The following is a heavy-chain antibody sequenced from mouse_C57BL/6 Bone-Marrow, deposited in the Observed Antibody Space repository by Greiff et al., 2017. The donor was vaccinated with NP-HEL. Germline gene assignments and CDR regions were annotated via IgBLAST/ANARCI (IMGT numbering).Heavy chain of an antibody. V-gene: IGHV1-80*01. CDR1: GYAFSSYW. CDR2: IYPGDGDT. J-gene: IGHJ2*01. Sequence: QVQLKQSGAELVKPGASVKISCKASGYAFSSYWMTWVKQRPGKGLEWIGQIYPGDGDTNYNGKFKGKATMTADKSSSTAYMQRSSRTSEDSAVYFCARYFLDYWGQGTTLTVSS. CDR3: ARYFLDY.